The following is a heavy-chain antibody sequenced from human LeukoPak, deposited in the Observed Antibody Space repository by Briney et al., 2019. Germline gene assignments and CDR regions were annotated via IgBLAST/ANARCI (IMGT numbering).Heavy chain of an antibody. CDR1: GGSISSGGYY. V-gene: IGHV4-30-2*01. CDR2: IYHSGST. J-gene: IGHJ6*03. CDR3: ARASGSAYYYYMDV. Sequence: SQTLSLTCTVSGGSISSGGYYWSWIRQPPGKGLEWIGYIYHSGSTYYNPSLKSRVTISVDRSKNQFSLKLSSVTAADTAVYYCARASGSAYYYYMDVWGKGTTVTVSS. D-gene: IGHD6-25*01.